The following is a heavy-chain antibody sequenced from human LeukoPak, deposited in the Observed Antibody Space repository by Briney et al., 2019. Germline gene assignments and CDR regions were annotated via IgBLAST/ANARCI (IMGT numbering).Heavy chain of an antibody. CDR2: ISSSGSTI. Sequence: GGSLRLSCAASGFTFSTYEMNWVRQAPGKGLEWVSYISSSGSTIYYADSVKGRFTISRDNARNSLYLQMNSLRAEDTAVYYCARDNYDSSTPYYFDYWGQGTLVTVSS. CDR3: ARDNYDSSTPYYFDY. V-gene: IGHV3-48*03. CDR1: GFTFSTYE. D-gene: IGHD3-22*01. J-gene: IGHJ4*02.